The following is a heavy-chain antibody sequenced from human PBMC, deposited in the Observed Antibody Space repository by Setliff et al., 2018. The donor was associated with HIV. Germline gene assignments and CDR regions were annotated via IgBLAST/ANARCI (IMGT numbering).Heavy chain of an antibody. V-gene: IGHV1-18*04. D-gene: IGHD3-10*01. CDR3: ARDLFTSGSDRTRQAGYYYYYYMDV. J-gene: IGHJ6*03. CDR1: GYSSTDYY. Sequence: GASVKVSCKASGYSSTDYYIHWVRQAPGQGLEWMGRISTHSVYSVNKNYAQKFQGRVTLTTDTSTSTAYMELRSLRSDDTAVYYCARDLFTSGSDRTRQAGYYYYYYMDVWGKGTTVTVSS. CDR2: ISTHSVYSVNK.